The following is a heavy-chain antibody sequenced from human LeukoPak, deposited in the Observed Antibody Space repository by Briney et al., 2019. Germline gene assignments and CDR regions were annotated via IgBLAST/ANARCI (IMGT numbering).Heavy chain of an antibody. J-gene: IGHJ4*02. CDR3: ADLGYTD. CDR1: GFSFSSSW. Sequence: GGSLRLSCEASGFSFSSSWMTWVRQALGKGLEWVATIKNDGSDKYCVDSVKGRFTLSRDNAKSSLYLQMNSLRVEDTAVYYCADLGYTDGGQGTLVTVSS. CDR2: IKNDGSDK. D-gene: IGHD2-15*01. V-gene: IGHV3-7*01.